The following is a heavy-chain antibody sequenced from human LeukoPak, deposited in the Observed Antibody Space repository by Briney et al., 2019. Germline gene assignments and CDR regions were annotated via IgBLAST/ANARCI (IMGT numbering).Heavy chain of an antibody. Sequence: SETLSLTCTVSGGSISSYYWSWIRQPAGKGLEWIGRIYTSGSTNYNPSLKSRVTMSVDTSKNQFSLKLSSVTAADTAVYYCARVVMITFGGVIVHFDYWGQGTLVTVSS. D-gene: IGHD3-16*02. V-gene: IGHV4-4*07. CDR2: IYTSGST. CDR1: GGSISSYY. J-gene: IGHJ4*02. CDR3: ARVVMITFGGVIVHFDY.